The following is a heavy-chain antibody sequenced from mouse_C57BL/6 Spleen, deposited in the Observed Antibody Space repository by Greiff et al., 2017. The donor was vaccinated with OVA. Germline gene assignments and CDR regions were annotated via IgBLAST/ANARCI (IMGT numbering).Heavy chain of an antibody. V-gene: IGHV1-81*01. J-gene: IGHJ2*01. CDR3: ARDPPYGNFDY. CDR2: IYPRSGNT. Sequence: VKLMESGAELARPGASVKLSCKASGYTFTSYGISWVKQRTGQGLEWIGEIYPRSGNTYYNEKFKGKATLTADKSSSTAYMELRSLTSEDSAVYFCARDPPYGNFDYWGQGTTLTVSS. CDR1: GYTFTSYG. D-gene: IGHD2-1*01.